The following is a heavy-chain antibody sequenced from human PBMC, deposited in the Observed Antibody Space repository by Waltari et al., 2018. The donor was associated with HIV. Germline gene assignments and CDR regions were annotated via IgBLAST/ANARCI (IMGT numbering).Heavy chain of an antibody. CDR1: GYMFTNFG. J-gene: IGHJ3*02. CDR2: NSKYKGKQ. CDR3: AREGTFDI. V-gene: IGHV1-18*01. Sequence: QGHLVQSGAEMRKPGASVKVSCEASGYMFTNFGISWVRQAPGKGLEWMGRNSKYKGKQNHAQKFRGKVTMTTDPSVSTAYMELRTLKSDDTATYYCAREGTFDIWGQGTMVTVSS.